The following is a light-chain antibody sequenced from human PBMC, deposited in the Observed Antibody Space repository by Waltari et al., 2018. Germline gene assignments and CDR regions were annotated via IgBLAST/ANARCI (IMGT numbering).Light chain of an antibody. Sequence: SYELTQPPSVSVSPGQTATITCSGDKLGDKYVCWYQKKPGQSPVVVIYQDNNRPSEIPERFSGSNSGNTATLTISGTQALDEADYYCQAWDSSTVVFGGGTKLTVL. V-gene: IGLV3-1*01. CDR1: KLGDKY. CDR2: QDN. CDR3: QAWDSSTVV. J-gene: IGLJ3*02.